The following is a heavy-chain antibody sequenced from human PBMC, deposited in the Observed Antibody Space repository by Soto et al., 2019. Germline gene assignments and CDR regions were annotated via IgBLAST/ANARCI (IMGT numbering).Heavy chain of an antibody. D-gene: IGHD5-18*01. CDR2: IYYSGST. J-gene: IGHJ3*02. Sequence: SETLSLTCTVSGGSISSSGYYWGWIRQPPGKGLEWIGSIYYSGSTYYNPSLKSRVTISVDTSKNQFSLKLSSVTAADTAVYYCAREKYSYGGPDAFDIWGQGTMVTVSS. CDR1: GGSISSSGYY. CDR3: AREKYSYGGPDAFDI. V-gene: IGHV4-39*02.